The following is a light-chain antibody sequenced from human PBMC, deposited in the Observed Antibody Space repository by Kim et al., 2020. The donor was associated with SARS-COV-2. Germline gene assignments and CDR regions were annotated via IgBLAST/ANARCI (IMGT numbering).Light chain of an antibody. CDR3: LLSYSGARV. CDR1: TGPATSGHY. CDR2: DTN. J-gene: IGLJ2*01. V-gene: IGLV7-46*01. Sequence: TVTLTCGSATGPATSGHYPSWFQQKPGQAPRTLFYDTNNRHSWTPARFSGSLLGGKAALTLSGAQPEDEAEYYCLLSYSGARVFGGGTQLTVL.